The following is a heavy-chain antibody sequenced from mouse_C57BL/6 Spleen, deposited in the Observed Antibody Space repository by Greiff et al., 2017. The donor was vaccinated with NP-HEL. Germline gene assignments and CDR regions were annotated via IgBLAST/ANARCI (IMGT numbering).Heavy chain of an antibody. D-gene: IGHD2-12*01. J-gene: IGHJ4*01. CDR1: GYTFTDYY. CDR3: NDDPH. V-gene: IGHV1-76*01. Sequence: VQLQQSGAELVRPGALVKLSCKASGYTFTDYYINWVKQRPGQGLEWIARIYPGSGNTYYNEKFKGKATLTAEKSSSTAYMQLSSLTSEDSAVYFCNDDPHWGQGTSVTVSS. CDR2: IYPGSGNT.